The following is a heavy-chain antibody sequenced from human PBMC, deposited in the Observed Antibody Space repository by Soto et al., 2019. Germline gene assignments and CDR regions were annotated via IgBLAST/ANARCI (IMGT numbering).Heavy chain of an antibody. CDR2: IYYSGST. Sequence: SETLSLTCTVSGGSISSSSYYWGWIRQPPGKGLEWIGSIYYSGSTYYNPSLKSRVTISVDTSKNQFSLKLSSVTAADTAVYYCARTYDFWSGYYTVDYWGQGTLVTVSS. V-gene: IGHV4-39*01. J-gene: IGHJ4*02. CDR1: GGSISSSSYY. D-gene: IGHD3-3*01. CDR3: ARTYDFWSGYYTVDY.